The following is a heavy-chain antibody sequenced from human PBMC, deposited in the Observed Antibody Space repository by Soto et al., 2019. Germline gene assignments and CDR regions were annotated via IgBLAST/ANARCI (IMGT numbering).Heavy chain of an antibody. CDR1: GGTLSDHG. D-gene: IGHD3-10*01. V-gene: IGHV1-69*06. J-gene: IGHJ3*02. CDR2: TSPVFNTA. CDR3: ARGVYGSGNYYTGPSAFDI. Sequence: QVQLEQSGAEVKKPGSSVKISCKASGGTLSDHGVSWLRQAPGQGLEWVGGTSPVFNTAKYAPKFQGRLTIAADKSTNIAYMELGSLRSDDTAFYYCARGVYGSGNYYTGPSAFDIWGQGTLVIVSS.